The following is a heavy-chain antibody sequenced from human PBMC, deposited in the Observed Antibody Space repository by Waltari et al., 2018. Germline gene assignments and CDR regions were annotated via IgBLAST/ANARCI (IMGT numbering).Heavy chain of an antibody. V-gene: IGHV3-23*01. CDR1: GFTFISYA. J-gene: IGHJ4*02. CDR3: AKDLMVVTAIGHS. CDR2: ISGSGGST. D-gene: IGHD2-21*02. Sequence: EVQLLESGGGLVQPGGSLRLSCAASGFTFISYAMSWVRQAPGKGLEWVSAISGSGGSTYYADSVKGRFTISRDNSKNTLYLQMNSLRAEDTAVYYCAKDLMVVTAIGHSWGQGTLVTVSS.